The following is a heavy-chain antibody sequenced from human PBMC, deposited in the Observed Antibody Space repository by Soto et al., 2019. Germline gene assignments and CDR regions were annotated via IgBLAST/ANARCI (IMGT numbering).Heavy chain of an antibody. CDR2: IWYDGSNK. J-gene: IGHJ6*02. D-gene: IGHD3-3*01. Sequence: PGGSLRLSCAAPGFTFSSYGMHWVRQAPGKGLEWVAVIWYDGSNKYYADSVKGRFTISRDNSKNTLYLQMNSLRAEDTAVYYCAREPIYYDFWSGYESLYYYYGMDVWGQGTTVTVSS. CDR1: GFTFSSYG. CDR3: AREPIYYDFWSGYESLYYYYGMDV. V-gene: IGHV3-33*01.